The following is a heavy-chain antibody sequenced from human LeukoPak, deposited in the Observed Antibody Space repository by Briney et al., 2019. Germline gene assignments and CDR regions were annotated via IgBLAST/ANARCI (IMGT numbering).Heavy chain of an antibody. CDR1: GFTFDDYG. J-gene: IGHJ4*02. CDR2: INWNGGIT. V-gene: IGHV3-20*04. CDR3: ARVYSGSFSPFDH. D-gene: IGHD1-26*01. Sequence: PGGSLRLSCAASGFTFDDYGMNWVRQAPGKGLEWVSSINWNGGITGYADSVKGRFTISRDNGKNSLYLQMNSLRAEDTALYYCARVYSGSFSPFDHWGQGTLVTVSS.